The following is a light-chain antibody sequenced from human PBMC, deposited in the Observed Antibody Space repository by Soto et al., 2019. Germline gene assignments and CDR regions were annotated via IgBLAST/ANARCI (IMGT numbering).Light chain of an antibody. Sequence: QSALTQPTSVSGSPGQSITISCTGTSSDVGSYTLVSWYQQHPGKAPKLIIYEVSKRPSGVSDRFSGSKSGNMASLTISGLQAEDEADYYCCSYVSDSTYVFGTGTQLTVL. V-gene: IGLV2-23*02. CDR2: EVS. CDR1: SSDVGSYTL. J-gene: IGLJ1*01. CDR3: CSYVSDSTYV.